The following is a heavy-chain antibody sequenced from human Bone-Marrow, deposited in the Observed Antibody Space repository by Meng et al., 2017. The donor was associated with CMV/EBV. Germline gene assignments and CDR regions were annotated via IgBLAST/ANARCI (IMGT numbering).Heavy chain of an antibody. CDR1: GFTVSSNY. CDR3: ARDGAARY. D-gene: IGHD6-6*01. V-gene: IGHV3-7*01. CDR2: IKQDGSEK. Sequence: GGSLRLSCAASGFTVSSNYMSWVRQAPGKGLEGVANIKQDGSEKYYVDSVKGRFTISRDNAKNSLYLQMNSLRAEDTAVYYCARDGAARYWGQGTLVTVSS. J-gene: IGHJ4*02.